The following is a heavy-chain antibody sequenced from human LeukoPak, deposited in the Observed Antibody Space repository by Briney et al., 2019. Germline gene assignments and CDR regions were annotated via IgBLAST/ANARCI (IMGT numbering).Heavy chain of an antibody. CDR3: AKDPSGSAEASYFDY. V-gene: IGHV3-30*18. J-gene: IGHJ4*02. CDR2: ISYDGSNK. D-gene: IGHD1-26*01. Sequence: AGGSLRLSCAASGFTFSSYSMNWVRQAPGKGLEWVAVISYDGSNKYYADSVKGRFTISRDNSKNTLYLQMNSLRAEDTAVYYCAKDPSGSAEASYFDYWGQGTLVTVSS. CDR1: GFTFSSYS.